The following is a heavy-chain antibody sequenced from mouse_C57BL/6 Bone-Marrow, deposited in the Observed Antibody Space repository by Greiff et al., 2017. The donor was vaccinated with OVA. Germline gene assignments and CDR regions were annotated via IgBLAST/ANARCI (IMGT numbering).Heavy chain of an antibody. CDR2: IYPRSGNT. J-gene: IGHJ1*03. CDR1: GYTFTSYG. Sequence: QVQLQQSGAELARPGASVKLSCKASGYTFTSYGISWVKQRPGQGLEWIGEIYPRSGNTYYNEKFKGKATLTADKSSSTAYMELRSLTSEDSAVYFCALPWYFDDWGTGTTVTVSS. D-gene: IGHD1-1*01. CDR3: ALPWYFDD. V-gene: IGHV1-81*01.